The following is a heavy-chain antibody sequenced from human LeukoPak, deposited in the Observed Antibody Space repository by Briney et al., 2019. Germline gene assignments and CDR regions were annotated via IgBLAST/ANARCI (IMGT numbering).Heavy chain of an antibody. V-gene: IGHV4-31*03. CDR3: ARGWGKRGYSYGYYFDY. CDR2: IYYSGST. Sequence: SETLSLTCTVSGGSISSGGYYWSWIRQHPGKGLEWIGYIYYSGSTYYNPSLESRVTISVDTSKNQFSLKLSSVTAADTAVYYCARGWGKRGYSYGYYFDYWGQGTLVTVSS. D-gene: IGHD5-18*01. J-gene: IGHJ4*02. CDR1: GGSISSGGYY.